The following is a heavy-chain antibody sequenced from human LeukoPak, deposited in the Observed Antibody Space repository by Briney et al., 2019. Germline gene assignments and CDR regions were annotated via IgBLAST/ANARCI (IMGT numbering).Heavy chain of an antibody. Sequence: GGSLRLSCAASGFTFSSYAMSWVRQAPGKGLEWVSAISGSGGSTYYADSVKGRFTISRDNSKNTLYLQMNSLGAEDTAVYYCAKIKTGTTRSFDYWGQRTLVTVSS. J-gene: IGHJ4*02. CDR1: GFTFSSYA. D-gene: IGHD1-7*01. V-gene: IGHV3-23*01. CDR3: AKIKTGTTRSFDY. CDR2: ISGSGGST.